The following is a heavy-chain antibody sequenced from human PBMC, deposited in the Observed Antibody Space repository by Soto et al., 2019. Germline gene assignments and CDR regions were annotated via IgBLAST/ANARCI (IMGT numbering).Heavy chain of an antibody. Sequence: GGSLRLSCAASGFSFSDYYMSWIRQAPGKGLEWVSYISGSTSYTNYANSVKGRFTISRDNAKNSLYLQMNSLRAEDTAVYYCARSPGIAAAGIGDVWGQGTTVTVSS. D-gene: IGHD6-13*01. V-gene: IGHV3-11*06. CDR1: GFSFSDYY. CDR3: ARSPGIAAAGIGDV. J-gene: IGHJ6*02. CDR2: ISGSTSYT.